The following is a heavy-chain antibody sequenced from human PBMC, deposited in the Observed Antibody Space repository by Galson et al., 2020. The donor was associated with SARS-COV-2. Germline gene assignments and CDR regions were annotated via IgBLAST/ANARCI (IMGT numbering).Heavy chain of an antibody. Sequence: VSVKVSCQASGYTFTTYGITWVRQAPGQGLEWMEWINTYNGNTNYAQKPQGRDTMTTDTSTSTAYMELRILRSDDAAVYYCAREPYCYDTRGYYYLDVWGQGTLVTVSS. CDR2: INTYNGNT. J-gene: IGHJ4*02. CDR3: AREPYCYDTRGYYYLDV. D-gene: IGHD3-22*01. CDR1: GYTFTTYG. V-gene: IGHV1-18*01.